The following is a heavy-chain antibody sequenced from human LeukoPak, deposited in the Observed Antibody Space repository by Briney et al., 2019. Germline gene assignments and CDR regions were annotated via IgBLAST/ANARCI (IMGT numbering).Heavy chain of an antibody. CDR2: INSDGSST. D-gene: IGHD3-22*01. V-gene: IGHV3-74*01. J-gene: IGHJ4*02. CDR3: ARDLFYDSSGFYAFDS. CDR1: GFTFSTYW. Sequence: GWSLRLSCAASGFTFSTYWMHWVRQAPGKGLVWVSRINSDGSSTVYADSVNGRFTISRDNAKNTLYLQMNSLRAGATAVYYCARDLFYDSSGFYAFDSWGQGTLVTVSS.